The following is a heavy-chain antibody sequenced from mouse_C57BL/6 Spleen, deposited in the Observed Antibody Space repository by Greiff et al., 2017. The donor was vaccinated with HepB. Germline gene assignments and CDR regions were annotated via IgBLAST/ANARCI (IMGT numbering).Heavy chain of an antibody. D-gene: IGHD3-2*02. CDR3: ARDSSGYVNFDY. CDR2: INPSNGGT. CDR1: GCTFTSYW. V-gene: IGHV1-53*01. J-gene: IGHJ2*01. Sequence: QVQLQQPGTELVKPGASVKLSCKASGCTFTSYWMHWVKQRPGQGLEWIGNINPSNGGTNYNEKFKSKATLTVDKSSSTAYMQLSSLTSEDSAVYYCARDSSGYVNFDYWGQGTTLTVSS.